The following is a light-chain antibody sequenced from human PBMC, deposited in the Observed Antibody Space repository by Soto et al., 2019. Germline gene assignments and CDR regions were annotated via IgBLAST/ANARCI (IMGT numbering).Light chain of an antibody. V-gene: IGKV3-20*01. CDR3: QQYGSSLGIT. J-gene: IGKJ5*01. Sequence: EIVMTQSPVTLSVSPGDRVTLSCRASQSVSSNLAWYQQKPGQAPRLLIYGAFTRATGIPARFSGSGSGTDFTLTISRLEPEDFAVYYCQQYGSSLGITVGQGTRLEIK. CDR1: QSVSSN. CDR2: GAF.